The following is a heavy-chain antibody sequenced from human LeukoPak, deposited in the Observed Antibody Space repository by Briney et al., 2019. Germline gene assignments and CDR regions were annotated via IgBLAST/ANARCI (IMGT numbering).Heavy chain of an antibody. V-gene: IGHV3-15*01. CDR3: TTDVRWELPPLDY. Sequence: GGSLRLSCAASGFSFSNAWMSWVRLAPGKGLEWVGRIKSKTDGGTTDYAAPVKDRFTISRDDSKNTLYLQMNSLKTEDTAVYFCTTDVRWELPPLDYWGQGTLVTVSS. CDR2: IKSKTDGGTT. J-gene: IGHJ4*02. CDR1: GFSFSNAW. D-gene: IGHD1-26*01.